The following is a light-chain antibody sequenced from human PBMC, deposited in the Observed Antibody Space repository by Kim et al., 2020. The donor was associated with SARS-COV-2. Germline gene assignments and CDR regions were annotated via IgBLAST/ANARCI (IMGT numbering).Light chain of an antibody. CDR1: NMGSKN. CDR3: QVWDSSSWV. CDR2: RDS. J-gene: IGLJ3*02. Sequence: SVAQGQTARITCGGNNMGSKNVNWDQQKPGQAPGLVIYRDSNRPSGIPERFSGSNSGNTATLTISRAQAGDEADYCCQVWDSSSWVFGGGTKLTVL. V-gene: IGLV3-9*01.